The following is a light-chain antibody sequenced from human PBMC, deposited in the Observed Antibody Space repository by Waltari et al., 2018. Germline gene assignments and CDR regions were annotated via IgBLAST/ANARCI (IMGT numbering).Light chain of an antibody. J-gene: IGKJ5*01. CDR3: QQYGASAIT. Sequence: EIVLTQSPGTLSLSPGERATISCRASQSVLSYYLAWYQQKPGQAPRLLIYGASSRTTGIPDRFSGSGSGTDFTLTISRLEPEDFAVYYCQQYGASAITFGQGTRLEIK. CDR1: QSVLSYY. CDR2: GAS. V-gene: IGKV3-20*01.